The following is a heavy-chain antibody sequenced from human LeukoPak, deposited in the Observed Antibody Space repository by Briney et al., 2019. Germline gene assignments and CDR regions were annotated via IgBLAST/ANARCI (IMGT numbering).Heavy chain of an antibody. V-gene: IGHV4-59*01. CDR1: GGSISSYY. CDR2: IYYRGST. D-gene: IGHD1-26*01. J-gene: IGHJ3*02. Sequence: SETLSLTCTVSGGSISSYYWSWIRQPPGKGLEWIGYIYYRGSTNYNPSLKSRVTISVDASKNQFSLKLSSVTAADTAVYYCARDLGVVGATVAFDIWGXXTMVTVSS. CDR3: ARDLGVVGATVAFDI.